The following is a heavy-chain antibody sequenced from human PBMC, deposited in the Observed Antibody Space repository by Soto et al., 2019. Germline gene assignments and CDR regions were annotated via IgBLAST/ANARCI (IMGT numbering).Heavy chain of an antibody. J-gene: IGHJ4*02. CDR1: GGSISSSSYY. CDR3: AISDNWNLEEEPETFDY. CDR2: IYYSGST. Sequence: SETLSLTCTVSGGSISSSSYYWGWIRQPPGKGLEGIGSIYYSGSTYYNPSLKSRVTISVDTSKNQFSLKLSSVTAADTAVYYCAISDNWNLEEEPETFDYWGKGTLVPVSS. D-gene: IGHD1-1*01. V-gene: IGHV4-39*01.